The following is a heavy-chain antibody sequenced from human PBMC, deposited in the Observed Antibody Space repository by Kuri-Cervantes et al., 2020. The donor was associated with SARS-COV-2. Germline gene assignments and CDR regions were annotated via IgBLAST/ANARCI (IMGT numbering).Heavy chain of an antibody. Sequence: GGSLRLSCAASGFTFSSYSMNWVRQAPGKGLEWVSSISSSSSYIYYADSVKGRFTISRDNAKNTLYLQMNSLRDDDSAVYYCTRRSRREGRYYFFDLWGRGTLVTVSS. CDR2: ISSSSSYI. D-gene: IGHD1-26*01. J-gene: IGHJ2*01. CDR3: TRRSRREGRYYFFDL. V-gene: IGHV3-21*01. CDR1: GFTFSSYS.